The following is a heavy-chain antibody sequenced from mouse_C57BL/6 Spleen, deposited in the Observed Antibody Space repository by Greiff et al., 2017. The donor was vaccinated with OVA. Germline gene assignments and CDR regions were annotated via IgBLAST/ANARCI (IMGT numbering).Heavy chain of an antibody. CDR1: GYTFTSYW. V-gene: IGHV1-55*01. CDR3: ARGGHYGSSYGAMDY. CDR2: IYPGSGST. J-gene: IGHJ4*01. D-gene: IGHD1-1*01. Sequence: QVQLQQPGAELVKPGASVKMSCKASGYTFTSYWITWVKQRPGQGLEWIGDIYPGSGSTNYNEKFKSKATLTVDTSSSTAYMQLSSLTSEDSAVYYCARGGHYGSSYGAMDYWGQGTSVTVSS.